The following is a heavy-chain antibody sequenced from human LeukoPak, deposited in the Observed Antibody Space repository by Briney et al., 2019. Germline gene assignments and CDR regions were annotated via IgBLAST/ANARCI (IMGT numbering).Heavy chain of an antibody. CDR1: GGSLYNYY. J-gene: IGHJ4*02. CDR2: VSFSGIT. Sequence: SETLSLTCIVSGGSLYNYYWSWLRQPPGKGLEWIAYVSFSGITDYNPPLKSRATISVDTSKNQFSLRLSSVTAADTAVYSCARVYPYYYDNSGYSGYFDYWGQGILVTVSS. D-gene: IGHD3-22*01. V-gene: IGHV4-59*01. CDR3: ARVYPYYYDNSGYSGYFDY.